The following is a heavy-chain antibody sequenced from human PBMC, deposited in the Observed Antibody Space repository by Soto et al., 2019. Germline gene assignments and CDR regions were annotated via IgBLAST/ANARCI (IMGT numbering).Heavy chain of an antibody. D-gene: IGHD3-9*01. CDR3: ASPLTGYHSDDY. CDR1: GGSISSSSYY. CDR2: IYYSGST. Sequence: QLQLQESGPGLVKPSETLSLTCTVSGGSISSSSYYWGWIRQPPGKGLEWIGSIYYSGSTYYNPSLKSRVTISVDTSKNQFALKLSSVTAADTAVYYCASPLTGYHSDDYWGQGTLVTVSS. J-gene: IGHJ4*02. V-gene: IGHV4-39*01.